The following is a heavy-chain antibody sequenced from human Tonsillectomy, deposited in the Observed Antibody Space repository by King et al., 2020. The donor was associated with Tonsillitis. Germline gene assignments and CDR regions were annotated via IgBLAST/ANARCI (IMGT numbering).Heavy chain of an antibody. CDR2: IYYSGST. CDR3: ARDTLWFGLDV. V-gene: IGHV4-59*01. D-gene: IGHD3-10*01. CDR1: GGSISSNY. Sequence: VQLQESGPGLVKPSETLSLTCTVSGGSISSNYWSWIRQPPGKGLEWIGYIYYSGSTNYNPSLKSRVTISVDTSKNQFSLKLSSGTAADTAVYYCARDTLWFGLDVWGQGTTVTVSS. J-gene: IGHJ6*02.